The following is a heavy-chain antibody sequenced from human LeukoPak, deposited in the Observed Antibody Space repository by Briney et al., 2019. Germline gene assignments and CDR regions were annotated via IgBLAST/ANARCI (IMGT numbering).Heavy chain of an antibody. CDR2: IVVGSGNT. D-gene: IGHD1-26*01. CDR1: GFTFTSFA. Sequence: GSSVKVSCKASGFTFTSFAMQWVRQARGQRLEWIGWIVVGSGNTNYAQKFQERVTITRDMSTSTAYMELSSLRSEDTAVYYCAADGDSGSYYAGAFDIWGQGTMVTVSS. V-gene: IGHV1-58*02. CDR3: AADGDSGSYYAGAFDI. J-gene: IGHJ3*02.